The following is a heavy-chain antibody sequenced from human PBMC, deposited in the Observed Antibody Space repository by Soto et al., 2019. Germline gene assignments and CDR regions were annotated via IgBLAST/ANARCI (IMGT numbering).Heavy chain of an antibody. J-gene: IGHJ4*02. CDR2: ISSSGGNA. CDR3: ARVSTSPSY. CDR1: GFTFSSYG. Sequence: EVQLLESGGGLVQPGGSLRLSCAASGFTFSSYGMSWVRQAPGKGLEWVSAISSSGGNAYYADSVKGRFTISRDNSKNTLYLQMNGLRAEDTAVYYCARVSTSPSYWGQGTLVTVSS. V-gene: IGHV3-23*01.